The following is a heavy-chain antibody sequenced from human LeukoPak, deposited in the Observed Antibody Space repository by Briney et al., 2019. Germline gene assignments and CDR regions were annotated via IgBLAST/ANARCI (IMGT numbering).Heavy chain of an antibody. CDR2: INHNGNVN. V-gene: IGHV3-7*03. Sequence: GGSLRLSCAASGFTFSSYWMNWARQAPGKGLEWVASINHNGNVNYYVDSVKGRFTISRDNAKNSLYLQMSNLRAVDTAVYFCARGGGLDVWGQGATVTVSS. J-gene: IGHJ6*02. CDR3: ARGGGLDV. D-gene: IGHD3-16*01. CDR1: GFTFSSYW.